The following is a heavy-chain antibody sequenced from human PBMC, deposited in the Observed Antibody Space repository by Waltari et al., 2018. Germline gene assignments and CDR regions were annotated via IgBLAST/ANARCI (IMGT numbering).Heavy chain of an antibody. CDR3: ARHVYTTLDY. Sequence: QVQLQESGPGLVTPSETLSLTCAVSGSSISSGYYWGWIRQPPGKGLEWIGNIYHSGSTYYNPSLKSRVTISVDTSKNQFSLKLSSVTAADTAVYYCARHVYTTLDYWGQGTLVTVSS. CDR2: IYHSGST. D-gene: IGHD3-16*01. CDR1: GSSISSGYY. J-gene: IGHJ4*02. V-gene: IGHV4-38-2*01.